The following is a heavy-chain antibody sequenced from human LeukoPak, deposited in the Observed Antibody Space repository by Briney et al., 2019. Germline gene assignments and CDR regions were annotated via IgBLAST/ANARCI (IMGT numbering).Heavy chain of an antibody. Sequence: SVKVSCKASGGTYSSYTISWVRQAPGQGLEWMGRIIPIFGIANYAQKFQGRVTITADKSTSTAYMELSSLRSEDTAVYYCASLPPVETAREYFDYWGEGALVTVSS. D-gene: IGHD5-18*01. CDR2: IIPIFGIA. CDR3: ASLPPVETAREYFDY. J-gene: IGHJ4*02. V-gene: IGHV1-69*02. CDR1: GGTYSSYT.